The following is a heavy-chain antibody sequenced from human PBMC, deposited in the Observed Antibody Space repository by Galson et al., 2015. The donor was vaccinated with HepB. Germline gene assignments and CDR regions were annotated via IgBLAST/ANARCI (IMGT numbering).Heavy chain of an antibody. Sequence: SVKVSCKASGGTFSNYAVNWVRQAPGQGLEWMGRTIPFVGVTNYEQKFQGRVTFSADTSTSTAYMELNTLRFEDTAVYYCARDSKGVATNHWCQGTLVTVSS. CDR1: GGTFSNYA. CDR2: TIPFVGVT. CDR3: ARDSKGVATNH. D-gene: IGHD5-12*01. J-gene: IGHJ5*02. V-gene: IGHV1-69*04.